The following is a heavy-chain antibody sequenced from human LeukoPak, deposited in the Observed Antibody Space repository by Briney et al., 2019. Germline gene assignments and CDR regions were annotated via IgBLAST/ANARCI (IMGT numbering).Heavy chain of an antibody. J-gene: IGHJ5*02. D-gene: IGHD6-19*01. Sequence: PSEILSLTCTVSGGSISSYYWSWIRQPPGKGLEWIGYIYYSGSTNYNPSLKSRVTISVDTSKNQFSLKLSSVTAADTAVYYCARDIAVAGIGWFDPWGQGTLVTVSS. CDR3: ARDIAVAGIGWFDP. CDR1: GGSISSYY. CDR2: IYYSGST. V-gene: IGHV4-59*01.